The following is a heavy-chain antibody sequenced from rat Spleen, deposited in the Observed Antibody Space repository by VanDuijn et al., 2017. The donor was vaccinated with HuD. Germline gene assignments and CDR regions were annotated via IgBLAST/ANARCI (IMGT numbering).Heavy chain of an antibody. CDR1: GFTFNNYW. CDR3: ARLYRDSYALDF. Sequence: EVQLVESGGGLVQPGRSLKLSCVASGFTFNNYWMTWIRQAPGKGLEWVATISYDGSSTYYRDSVKGRFTISRDNAKSTLYLKMESLRSEDTATYYCARLYRDSYALDFWGPGTMVTVSS. V-gene: IGHV5-31*01. J-gene: IGHJ1*01. CDR2: ISYDGSST. D-gene: IGHD1-12*01.